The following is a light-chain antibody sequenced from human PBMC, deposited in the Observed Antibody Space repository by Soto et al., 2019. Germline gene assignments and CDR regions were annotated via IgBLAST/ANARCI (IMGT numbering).Light chain of an antibody. Sequence: NFMLTQPYSVSESPGKTVTISCTGSSGSIASNYVQWYQQRPGSAPTTVIYADDQRPSGVPDRFSGSIDSSSNSASLTISGLRTEDEADYYCQSYDSSNVVFGGGTKLTVL. CDR3: QSYDSSNVV. CDR2: ADD. CDR1: SGSIASNY. J-gene: IGLJ2*01. V-gene: IGLV6-57*02.